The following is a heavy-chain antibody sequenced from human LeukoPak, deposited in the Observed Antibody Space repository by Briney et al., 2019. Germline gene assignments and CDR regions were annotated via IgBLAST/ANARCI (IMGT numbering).Heavy chain of an antibody. CDR1: GYTFTSYG. J-gene: IGHJ4*02. V-gene: IGHV3-23*01. CDR3: AKDRGIVVVITLDY. Sequence: SCKASGYTFTSYGISWVRQAPGQGLEWVSAISGSGGSTYYADSVKGRFTISRDNSKNTLYLQMNSLRAEDTAVYYCAKDRGIVVVITLDYWDQGTLVTVSS. CDR2: ISGSGGST. D-gene: IGHD3-22*01.